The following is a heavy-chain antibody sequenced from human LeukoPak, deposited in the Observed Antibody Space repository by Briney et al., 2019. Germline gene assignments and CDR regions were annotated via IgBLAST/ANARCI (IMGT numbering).Heavy chain of an antibody. D-gene: IGHD5-18*01. CDR3: ARDRGITWIQLWSDYGMDV. V-gene: IGHV7-4-1*02. J-gene: IGHJ6*02. CDR2: INTNTGNP. Sequence: ASVKVSCKASGYTFTSYVMNWLRQAPGQGLEWMGWINTNTGNPTYAQGFTGRFVFSLDTSVSTAYLQISSLKAEDTAVYYCARDRGITWIQLWSDYGMDVWGQGTTVTVSS. CDR1: GYTFTSYV.